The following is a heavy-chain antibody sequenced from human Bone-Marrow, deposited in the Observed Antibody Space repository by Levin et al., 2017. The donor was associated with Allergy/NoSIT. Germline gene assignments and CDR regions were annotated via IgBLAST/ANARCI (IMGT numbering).Heavy chain of an antibody. Sequence: GGSLRLSCAASGFAFSDTWMNWVRQAPGKGLEWVGCIKSETDGGATDYAAPVKGRFTISRDDSKSTVYLQMNSLKTEDTAVYYCSLQYFDYWGQGTQVTVSS. J-gene: IGHJ4*02. V-gene: IGHV3-15*07. CDR1: GFAFSDTW. CDR2: IKSETDGGAT. CDR3: SLQYFDY. D-gene: IGHD2-15*01.